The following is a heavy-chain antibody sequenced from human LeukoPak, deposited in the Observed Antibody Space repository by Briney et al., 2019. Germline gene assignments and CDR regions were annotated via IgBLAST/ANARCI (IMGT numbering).Heavy chain of an antibody. CDR3: ALLGSSSWYYFDY. D-gene: IGHD6-13*01. Sequence: GGSLRLSCVGSGFTFSNFWMHWVRQAPGKGPVWVSRISNNGITTTDADSVRGRFTISRDNAKNSLYLQMNSLRAEDTAVYYCALLGSSSWYYFDYWGQGTLVTVSS. V-gene: IGHV3-74*03. J-gene: IGHJ4*02. CDR2: ISNNGITT. CDR1: GFTFSNFW.